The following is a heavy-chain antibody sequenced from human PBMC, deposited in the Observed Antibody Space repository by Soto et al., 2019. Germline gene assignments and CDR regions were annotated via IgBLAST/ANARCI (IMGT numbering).Heavy chain of an antibody. CDR1: AFSLSTNGVG. CDR2: IYWNKDK. J-gene: IGHJ4*02. CDR3: VHTVMVHTIPGRHYFDN. D-gene: IGHD2-21*01. Sequence: SGPTLVNPTPTLTLTCTFSAFSLSTNGVGVGWFRQPPGKPLEWLAVIYWNKDKRYSRSLKSRLSITKDTSKNQLVLTITTMDPVDTATYYCVHTVMVHTIPGRHYFDNWGPGSLVTVSS. V-gene: IGHV2-5*01.